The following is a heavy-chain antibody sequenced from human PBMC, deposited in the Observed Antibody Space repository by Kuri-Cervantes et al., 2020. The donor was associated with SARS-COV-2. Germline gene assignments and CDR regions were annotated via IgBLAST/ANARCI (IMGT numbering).Heavy chain of an antibody. CDR3: ASGRREIVVVPTDMGMDV. J-gene: IGHJ6*03. D-gene: IGHD2-2*01. CDR2: ISAYNGNT. CDR1: GYTFTSYG. V-gene: IGHV1-18*01. Sequence: ASVKVSCKASGYTFTSYGISWVRQAPGQGLEWMGWISAYNGNTNYAQKLQGRVTMTTDTSTSTAYMELRSLRSDDTAVYYCASGRREIVVVPTDMGMDVWGKGTTVTVSS.